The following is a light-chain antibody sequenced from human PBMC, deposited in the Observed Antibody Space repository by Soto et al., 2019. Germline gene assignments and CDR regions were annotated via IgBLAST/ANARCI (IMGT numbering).Light chain of an antibody. CDR3: QSYDMSLNNHV. CDR2: GGS. V-gene: IGLV1-40*01. J-gene: IGLJ1*01. CDR1: SSNIGAPYD. Sequence: SVLTQPPSVSGAPGQGVTISCTGSSSNIGAPYDVHWYQHLPGAAPKLLIYGGSNRPSGVPDRFSGSRSGTSASLAITGLQAEDEADYYCQSYDMSLNNHVFGTGTKGTVL.